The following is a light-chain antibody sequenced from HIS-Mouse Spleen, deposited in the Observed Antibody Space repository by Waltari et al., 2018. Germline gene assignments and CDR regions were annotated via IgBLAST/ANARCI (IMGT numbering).Light chain of an antibody. CDR3: NSRDSSGNHLV. J-gene: IGLJ3*02. CDR1: SLRSYY. Sequence: ALGQTVRITCQGDSLRSYYASWYQQKPGQAPVLVIYGKNNRPSGIPDRFSGSSSGNTASLTITGAQAEDEADYYCNSRDSSGNHLVFGGGTKLTVL. CDR2: GKN. V-gene: IGLV3-19*01.